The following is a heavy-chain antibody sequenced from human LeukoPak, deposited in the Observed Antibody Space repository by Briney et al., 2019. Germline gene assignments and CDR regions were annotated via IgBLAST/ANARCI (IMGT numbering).Heavy chain of an antibody. D-gene: IGHD6-19*01. Sequence: GGSLRLSCAASGFTFSDYYMSWIRQAPGKGLEWVSYISSSGSTIYYADSVKGRFTISRDNAKNSLYLQMNSLRAEDTAVYYCARDKAMGTVAGDAFDIWGQGTMVTVSS. CDR2: ISSSGSTI. CDR3: ARDKAMGTVAGDAFDI. CDR1: GFTFSDYY. V-gene: IGHV3-11*01. J-gene: IGHJ3*02.